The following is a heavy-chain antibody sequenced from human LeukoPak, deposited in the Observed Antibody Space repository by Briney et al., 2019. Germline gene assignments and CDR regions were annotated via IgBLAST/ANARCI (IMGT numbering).Heavy chain of an antibody. J-gene: IGHJ4*02. Sequence: SVKVSCKASGGTFSSYAISWVRQAPGQGLEWMGGIIPIFGTANYAQKFQGRVTITADESTSTAYMELSSLRSEDTAVYYCARGPNSYGLFDYWGQGALVTVSS. CDR3: ARGPNSYGLFDY. CDR1: GGTFSSYA. D-gene: IGHD5-18*01. V-gene: IGHV1-69*13. CDR2: IIPIFGTA.